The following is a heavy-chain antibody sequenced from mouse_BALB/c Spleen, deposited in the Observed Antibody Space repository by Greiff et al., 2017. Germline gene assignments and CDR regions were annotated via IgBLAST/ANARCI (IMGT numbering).Heavy chain of an antibody. CDR1: GYSITSGYY. CDR3: ASVGWLLLHWYFDV. Sequence: EVQRVESGPGLVKPSQSLSLTCSVTGYSITSGYYWNWIRQFPGNKLEWMGYISYDGSNNYNPSLKNRISITRDTSKNQFFLKLNSVTTEDTATYYCASVGWLLLHWYFDVWGAGTTVTVSS. J-gene: IGHJ1*01. V-gene: IGHV3-6*02. CDR2: ISYDGSN. D-gene: IGHD2-3*01.